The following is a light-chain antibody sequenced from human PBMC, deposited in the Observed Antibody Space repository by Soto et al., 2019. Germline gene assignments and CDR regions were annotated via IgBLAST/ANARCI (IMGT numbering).Light chain of an antibody. V-gene: IGKV2-28*01. CDR2: LAS. CDR3: MQALQTPPFT. Sequence: DLVMTQSPLSLPVTPGEPASISCRSSQSLLHSNGYNYLDWYLQKPGQSPQLLIYLASYRASGVPDRFSGSGSGTDFTLKISRVEAEDVGIYYCMQALQTPPFTFGPGTKVDIK. CDR1: QSLLHSNGYNY. J-gene: IGKJ3*01.